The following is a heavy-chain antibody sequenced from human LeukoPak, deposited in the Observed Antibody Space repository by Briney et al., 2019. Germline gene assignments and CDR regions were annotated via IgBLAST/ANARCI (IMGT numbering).Heavy chain of an antibody. Sequence: QLQLQESGPGLVKPSETLSLTCTVSGGSISTTGYYWGWIRQPPGKGLEWIGSISYSGNSYYNPSLKSRVTISVDPSKNQFSLKLSSVTAADTAVYYCARLVWGNYFDYWGQGTLVTVSS. D-gene: IGHD3-16*01. CDR3: ARLVWGNYFDY. CDR2: ISYSGNS. V-gene: IGHV4-39*01. CDR1: GGSISTTGYY. J-gene: IGHJ4*02.